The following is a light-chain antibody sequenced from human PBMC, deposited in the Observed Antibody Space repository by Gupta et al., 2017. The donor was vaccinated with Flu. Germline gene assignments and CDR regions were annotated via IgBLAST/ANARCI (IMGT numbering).Light chain of an antibody. J-gene: IGKJ4*01. Sequence: GDSVTMTCRTSQTINSHLNWYQQRPGEAPKLLIYAASNLQSGVPSRFGGSGSGTYYTLTISSLQAEDFATYFCQQSYTIPLTFGGGTRVDIK. CDR2: AAS. CDR3: QQSYTIPLT. CDR1: QTINSH. V-gene: IGKV1-39*01.